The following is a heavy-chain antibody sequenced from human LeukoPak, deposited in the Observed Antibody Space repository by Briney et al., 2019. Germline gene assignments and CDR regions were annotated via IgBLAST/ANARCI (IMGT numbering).Heavy chain of an antibody. CDR2: INPSGGST. J-gene: IGHJ6*02. D-gene: IGHD6-19*01. CDR1: GYTFTSYY. V-gene: IGHV1-46*01. CDR3: ARDTEQWLVRGYYYYGMDV. Sequence: ASVKVSCKASGYTFTSYYMHWVRQAPGQGLEWMGIINPSGGSTSYAQKFQGRVTMTRDTSTSTVYMELSSRRSEDTAVYYCARDTEQWLVRGYYYYGMDVWGQGTTVTVSS.